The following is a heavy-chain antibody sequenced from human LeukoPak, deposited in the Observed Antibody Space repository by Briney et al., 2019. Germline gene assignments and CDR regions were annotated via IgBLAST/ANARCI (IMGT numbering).Heavy chain of an antibody. CDR2: IYTSGST. CDR3: ARVEARVNAFDI. D-gene: IGHD6-6*01. V-gene: IGHV4-4*07. Sequence: SETLSLTCTVSGGSISSYYWSWIRQPAGKGLEWIGRIYTSGSTNYNPSLKSRVTISVDTSKNQFSLKLSSVTAADTAVYYCARVEARVNAFDIWGQGTMVTVSS. J-gene: IGHJ3*02. CDR1: GGSISSYY.